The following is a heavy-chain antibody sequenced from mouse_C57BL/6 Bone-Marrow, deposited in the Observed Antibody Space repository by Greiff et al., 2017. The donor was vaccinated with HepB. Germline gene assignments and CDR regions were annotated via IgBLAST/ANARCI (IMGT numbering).Heavy chain of an antibody. CDR1: GFNIKDDY. J-gene: IGHJ4*01. V-gene: IGHV14-4*01. Sequence: VHVKQSGAELVRPGASVKLSCTASGFNIKDDYMHWVKQRPEQGLEWIGWIDPENGDTEYASKFQGKATITADTSSNTAYLQLSSLTSEDTAVYYCAYYSNYVAMDYWGQGTSVTVSS. D-gene: IGHD2-5*01. CDR2: IDPENGDT. CDR3: AYYSNYVAMDY.